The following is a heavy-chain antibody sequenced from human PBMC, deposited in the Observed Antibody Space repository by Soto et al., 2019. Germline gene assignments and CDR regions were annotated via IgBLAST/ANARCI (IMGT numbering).Heavy chain of an antibody. J-gene: IGHJ4*02. Sequence: QIQLQQWGAGLLKPSETLSLTCAVYGGSFSGDSWTCIRQPPRQGLEWIGEINPSGSTNYNPSLKSRVTISVDTSKNQFSLKLTSVTAADTAVYYCARDRKEYSSSWYVDWGQGTLVTVSS. CDR1: GGSFSGDS. CDR3: ARDRKEYSSSWYVD. CDR2: INPSGST. V-gene: IGHV4-34*01. D-gene: IGHD6-13*01.